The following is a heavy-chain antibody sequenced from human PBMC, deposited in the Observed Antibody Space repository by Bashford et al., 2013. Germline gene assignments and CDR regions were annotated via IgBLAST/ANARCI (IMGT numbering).Heavy chain of an antibody. V-gene: IGHV1-2*02. D-gene: IGHD2-15*01. Sequence: WVRQAPGQGLEWMGWINPNSGGTNYAQKFQGRVTMTRDTSISTAYMELSRLRSDDTAVYYCARVPLYCGGGSCYFDSWGQGLPGHRLL. CDR3: ARVPLYCGGGSCYFDS. CDR2: INPNSGGT. J-gene: IGHJ4*02.